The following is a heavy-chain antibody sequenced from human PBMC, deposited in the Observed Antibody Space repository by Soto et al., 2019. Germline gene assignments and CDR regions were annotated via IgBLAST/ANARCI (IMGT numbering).Heavy chain of an antibody. D-gene: IGHD3-22*01. CDR2: IYYSGST. CDR3: ARHVRPYYYDSSGYYPSGVDY. CDR1: GGSISSSSYY. J-gene: IGHJ4*02. V-gene: IGHV4-39*01. Sequence: SETLSLTCTVSGGSISSSSYYWGWIRQPPGKGLEGIGSIYYSGSTYYNPSLKIRVTISVETSKNQFSLKLSSVPAADTAVYYCARHVRPYYYDSSGYYPSGVDYWGQGTLVTVSS.